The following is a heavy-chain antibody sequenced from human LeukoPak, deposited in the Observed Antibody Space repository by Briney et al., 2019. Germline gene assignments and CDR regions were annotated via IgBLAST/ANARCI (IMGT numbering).Heavy chain of an antibody. CDR3: ARLIWFGELSGYGMDV. CDR2: IYYRGST. J-gene: IGHJ6*02. Sequence: SETMSLTCTVSGGSISSSSYYWGWIRQLPGKGLEWIGSIYYRGSTYYNPSLKSRVTISVDTSKNQFSLKLSSVTAADTAVYYCARLIWFGELSGYGMDVWGQGTTVTVSS. D-gene: IGHD3-10*01. V-gene: IGHV4-39*01. CDR1: GGSISSSSYY.